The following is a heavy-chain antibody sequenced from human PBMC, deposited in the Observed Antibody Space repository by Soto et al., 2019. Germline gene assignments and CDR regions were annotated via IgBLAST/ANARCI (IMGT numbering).Heavy chain of an antibody. V-gene: IGHV3-30*03. CDR2: ISYDGSNK. Sequence: QVQLVESGGGVVQPGRSLRLSCAASGFTFSSYGMHWVRQAPGKGLEWVAVISYDGSNKYYADSVKGRFTISRDNSKNTLYLQMNSLRAEDTAVYYCARASYYYDFDYWGQGTLVTVSS. J-gene: IGHJ4*02. D-gene: IGHD3-10*01. CDR3: ARASYYYDFDY. CDR1: GFTFSSYG.